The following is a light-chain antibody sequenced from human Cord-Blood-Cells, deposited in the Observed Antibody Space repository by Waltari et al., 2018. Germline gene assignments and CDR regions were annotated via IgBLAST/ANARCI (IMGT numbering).Light chain of an antibody. CDR2: AAS. CDR1: QSISSY. V-gene: IGKV1-39*01. CDR3: QQSYSTPPLT. Sequence: DIQMTQSPSSLSASVGDRVTITCRASQSISSYLNWYQQKPGKAPKLLIYAASSLQSGVPSSFSGSGSGTDFTLTISSLQPEDFATYYCQQSYSTPPLTFGGGTKVVIK. J-gene: IGKJ4*01.